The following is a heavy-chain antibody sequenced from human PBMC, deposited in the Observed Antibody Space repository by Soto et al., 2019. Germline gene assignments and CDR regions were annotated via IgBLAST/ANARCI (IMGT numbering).Heavy chain of an antibody. J-gene: IGHJ4*02. CDR3: ARLVYDTRLKYMYFDF. D-gene: IGHD3-22*01. CDR1: GVSLTSGNW. V-gene: IGHV4-4*02. CDR2: ICHDGTA. Sequence: SETLSLTCAVSGVSLTSGNWWTWVRQSPQRGLEYICEICHDGTANYYPSFERRVAMSVDTSRNQFSLKLTSVTAADTAVYFCARLVYDTRLKYMYFDFWGPGTLVTVSS.